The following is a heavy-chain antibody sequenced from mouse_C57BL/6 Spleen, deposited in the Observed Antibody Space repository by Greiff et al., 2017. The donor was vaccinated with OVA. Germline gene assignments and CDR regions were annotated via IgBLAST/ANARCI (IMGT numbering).Heavy chain of an antibody. V-gene: IGHV1-81*01. Sequence: QVQLQQSGAELARPGASVKLSCKASGYTFTSYGISWVKQRTGQGLEWIGEIYPRSGNTYYNEKFKGKATLTADKSSSTAYMELRSLTSEDSAVYFCARVGEGHYAMDYWGQGTSVTGSS. CDR3: ARVGEGHYAMDY. CDR1: GYTFTSYG. J-gene: IGHJ4*01. CDR2: IYPRSGNT.